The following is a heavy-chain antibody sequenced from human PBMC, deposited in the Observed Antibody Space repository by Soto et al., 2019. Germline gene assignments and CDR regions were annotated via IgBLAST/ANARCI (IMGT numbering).Heavy chain of an antibody. D-gene: IGHD1-26*01. J-gene: IGHJ5*02. CDR1: GGCINNYY. V-gene: IGHV4-59*01. Sequence: EPLPLTFNDSGGCINNYYWTWIRQPPGKGLEGIGYIYSSGSTYYNPALKSRVSISLDTSKNHFSLRMSSVTAADTATYYWAREGGRVVSAFDLWGQGTQVRVSS. CDR2: IYSSGST. CDR3: AREGGRVVSAFDL.